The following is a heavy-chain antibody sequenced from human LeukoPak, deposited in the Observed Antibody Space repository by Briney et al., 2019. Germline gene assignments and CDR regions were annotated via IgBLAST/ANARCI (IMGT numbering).Heavy chain of an antibody. V-gene: IGHV3-48*02. Sequence: PGGSLRLSCAASGFTFSTYSMNWVRQAPGKGLEWVSYISSGSNTIYYAASGKGRFTISRDNAKNSLYLQMNSLRDEDTAVYYCARDQGHSYGNSFYYWGQGTLVTVSS. D-gene: IGHD5-18*01. J-gene: IGHJ4*02. CDR3: ARDQGHSYGNSFYY. CDR2: ISSGSNTI. CDR1: GFTFSTYS.